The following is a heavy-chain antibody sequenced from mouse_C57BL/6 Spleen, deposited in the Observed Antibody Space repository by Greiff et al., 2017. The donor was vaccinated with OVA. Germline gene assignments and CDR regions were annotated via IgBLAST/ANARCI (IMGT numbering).Heavy chain of an antibody. D-gene: IGHD4-1*01. Sequence: VQLQQPGAELVRPGSSVKLSCKASGYTFTSYWMDWVKQRPGQGLEWIGNIYPSDSETHYNQKFKDKATLTVDKSSSTAYMQLSSLTSEDSAVYYCARQEGANWDVAYWGQGTLVTVSA. V-gene: IGHV1-61*01. CDR3: ARQEGANWDVAY. J-gene: IGHJ3*01. CDR2: IYPSDSET. CDR1: GYTFTSYW.